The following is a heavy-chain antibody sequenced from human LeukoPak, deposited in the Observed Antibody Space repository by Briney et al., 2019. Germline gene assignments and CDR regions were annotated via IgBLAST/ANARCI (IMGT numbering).Heavy chain of an antibody. CDR1: GGTFNNYA. CDR3: ARAWLRLNPYFDY. J-gene: IGHJ4*02. CDR2: INPNSGGT. V-gene: IGHV1-2*02. D-gene: IGHD5-12*01. Sequence: ASVKVSCKASGGTFNNYAISWVRQAPGQGLEWMGWINPNSGGTNYAQKFQGRVTMTRDTSISTSYMELSRLRSDDTAVYYCARAWLRLNPYFDYWGQGTLVTVSS.